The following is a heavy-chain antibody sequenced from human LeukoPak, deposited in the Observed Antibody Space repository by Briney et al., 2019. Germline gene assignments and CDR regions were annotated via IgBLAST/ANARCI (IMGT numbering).Heavy chain of an antibody. J-gene: IGHJ6*02. CDR3: ARLSPCSYYGSGYYYYGMDV. D-gene: IGHD3-10*01. V-gene: IGHV1-3*01. CDR1: GYTFTSYA. CDR2: INAGNGNT. Sequence: VASVKVSCKASGYTFTSYAMHWVRQAPGQRLEWMGWINAGNGNTKYSQKFQGRVTITRDTSASTAYMELSSLRSEDTAVYYCARLSPCSYYGSGYYYYGMDVWGQGTTVTVSS.